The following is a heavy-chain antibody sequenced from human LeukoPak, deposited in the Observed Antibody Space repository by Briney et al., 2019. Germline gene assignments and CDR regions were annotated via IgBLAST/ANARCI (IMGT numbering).Heavy chain of an antibody. Sequence: GGSLRLSCAASGFTFSSYAMHWVRQAPGKGLEWVAVISYDGSNKYYADSVKGRFTISRDNSKNTLYLQMNSLRAEDTAVYYCARRGVVGAIDYWGQGTLVTVSS. V-gene: IGHV3-30-3*01. CDR2: ISYDGSNK. CDR1: GFTFSSYA. D-gene: IGHD1-26*01. CDR3: ARRGVVGAIDY. J-gene: IGHJ4*02.